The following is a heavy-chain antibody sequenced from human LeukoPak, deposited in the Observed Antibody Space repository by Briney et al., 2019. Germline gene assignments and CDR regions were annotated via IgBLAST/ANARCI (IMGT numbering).Heavy chain of an antibody. D-gene: IGHD3-3*01. Sequence: ASVKVSCKASGYTFTGYYMHWVRQAPGQGLEWMGWINPNSGGTNYAQKFQGRVTMTRDTSISTAYMELSRLRSDDTAVYYCARGGITIFGVVIISASHSSSWYIYWGQGTLVTVSS. V-gene: IGHV1-2*02. CDR2: INPNSGGT. J-gene: IGHJ4*02. CDR1: GYTFTGYY. CDR3: ARGGITIFGVVIISASHSSSWYIY.